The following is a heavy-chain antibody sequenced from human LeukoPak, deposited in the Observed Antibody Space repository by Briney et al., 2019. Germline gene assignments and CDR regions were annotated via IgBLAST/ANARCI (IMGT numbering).Heavy chain of an antibody. V-gene: IGHV3-7*01. J-gene: IGHJ6*04. CDR1: GFTFDDYG. D-gene: IGHD2-15*01. CDR3: AREVDGDIGPDV. CDR2: IKQDGSEK. Sequence: PGGSLRLSCAASGFTFDDYGMSWVRQAPGKGLEWVANIKQDGSEKYYVDSVKGRFTISRDNAKNSLYLQMNSLRAEDTAVYYCAREVDGDIGPDVWGKGTTVTVSS.